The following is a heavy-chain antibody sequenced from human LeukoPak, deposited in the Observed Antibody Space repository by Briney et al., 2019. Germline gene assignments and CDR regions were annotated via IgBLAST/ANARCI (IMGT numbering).Heavy chain of an antibody. CDR1: GYTFTGYY. D-gene: IGHD6-13*01. V-gene: IGHV1-2*02. CDR3: ARHIAVPGLRGFDY. J-gene: IGHJ4*02. CDR2: INPNSGGT. Sequence: ASVKVSCKASGYTFTGYYMHWVRQAPGQGLEWMGWINPNSGGTNYAQKFQGRVTMTRDTSISTAYMELSRLRSDDTAVYYCARHIAVPGLRGFDYWGQGTLVTASS.